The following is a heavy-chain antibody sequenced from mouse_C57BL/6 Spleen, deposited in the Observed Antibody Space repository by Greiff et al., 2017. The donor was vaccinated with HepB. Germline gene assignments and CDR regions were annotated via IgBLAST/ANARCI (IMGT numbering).Heavy chain of an antibody. CDR1: GYTFTDYE. V-gene: IGHV1-15*01. D-gene: IGHD1-1*01. CDR3: TSPITTVVVGDY. J-gene: IGHJ2*01. Sequence: VQLQQSGAELVRPGASVTLSCKASGYTFTDYEMHWVKQTPVHGLEWIGAIDPETGGTAYNQKFKGKAILTADKSSSTAYMELRSLTSEDSAVYYCTSPITTVVVGDYWGQGTTLTVSS. CDR2: IDPETGGT.